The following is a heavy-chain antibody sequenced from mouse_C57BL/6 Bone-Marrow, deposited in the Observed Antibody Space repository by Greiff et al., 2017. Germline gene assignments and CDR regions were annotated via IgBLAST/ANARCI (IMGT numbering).Heavy chain of an antibody. J-gene: IGHJ3*01. V-gene: IGHV1-39*01. CDR2: INPNNGTT. CDR1: GYSFTDYN. Sequence: EVKLVESGPELVKPGASVKISCKASGYSFTDYNMNWVKQSNGKSLEWIGVINPNNGTTSYNQKFKGKATLTVDQSTSTAYMQLNSLTSEDSAVYYCARSEGWSAWFAYWGQGTLVTVSA. D-gene: IGHD2-3*01. CDR3: ARSEGWSAWFAY.